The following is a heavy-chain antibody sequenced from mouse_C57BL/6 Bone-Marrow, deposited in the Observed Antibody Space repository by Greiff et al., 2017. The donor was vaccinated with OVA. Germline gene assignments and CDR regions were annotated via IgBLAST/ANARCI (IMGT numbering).Heavy chain of an antibody. CDR3: ARDDDYDGAMDY. CDR2: ISAGGSYT. D-gene: IGHD2-4*01. Sequence: EVKLVESGGGLVKPGGSLKLSCAASGFTFSSYAMSWVRQTPEKRLEWVATISAGGSYTYYPDNVKGRFTISRDNAKNNLYLQMSRLKSEDTAMYYCARDDDYDGAMDYWGQGTSVTVSS. V-gene: IGHV5-4*01. CDR1: GFTFSSYA. J-gene: IGHJ4*01.